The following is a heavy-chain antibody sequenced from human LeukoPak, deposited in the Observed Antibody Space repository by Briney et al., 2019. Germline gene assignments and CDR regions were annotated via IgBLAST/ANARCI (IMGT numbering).Heavy chain of an antibody. CDR2: INTNTGNP. Sequence: ASVKVSCKASGYTFTSYAMNWVRQAPGQGLEWMGWINTNTGNPTYAQGFTGRFVFSLDTSVSTTYLQISSLKAEDTAVYYCARAYQRLGGLSFPDQWGQGTLVSVSS. V-gene: IGHV7-4-1*02. D-gene: IGHD3-16*02. CDR3: ARAYQRLGGLSFPDQ. CDR1: GYTFTSYA. J-gene: IGHJ5*02.